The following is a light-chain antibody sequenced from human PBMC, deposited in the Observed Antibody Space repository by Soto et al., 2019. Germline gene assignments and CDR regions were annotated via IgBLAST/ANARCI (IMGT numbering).Light chain of an antibody. J-gene: IGKJ3*01. CDR3: QQRSNWPLT. V-gene: IGKV3-11*01. CDR1: QSVSSY. Sequence: EIVSTQSPATLSLSPGERATLSCRASQSVSSYLAWYQQKPGQAPRLLIYDASNRATGIPARFSGSGSGTDFTLTISSLEPEDFAVYYCQQRSNWPLTFGPGTKVDIK. CDR2: DAS.